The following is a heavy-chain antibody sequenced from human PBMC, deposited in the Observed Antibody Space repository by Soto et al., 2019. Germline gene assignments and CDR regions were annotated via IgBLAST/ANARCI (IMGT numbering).Heavy chain of an antibody. Sequence: PVGSRSLSCAASGLTVSGKKYVAWVRQAPGKGLEWVSALYDVDGSFYADSVKGRFTTSSDSSKTTVYLQMNGLRPDDTAVYYCATWHEREHAYDVWGQGTTVTVSS. CDR2: LYDVDGS. J-gene: IGHJ3*01. D-gene: IGHD1-1*01. V-gene: IGHV3-53*01. CDR3: ATWHEREHAYDV. CDR1: GLTVSGKKY.